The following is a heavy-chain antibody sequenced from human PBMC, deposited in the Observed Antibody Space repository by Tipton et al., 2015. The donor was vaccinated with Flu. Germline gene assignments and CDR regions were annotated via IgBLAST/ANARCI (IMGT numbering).Heavy chain of an antibody. CDR3: ARERRGGWPFYDASDF. J-gene: IGHJ3*01. Sequence: TLSLTCSVSGDSIGSDYYWAWIRQPPGKGLEWIGRIYMGGRTNYNPSLKSRVTMSLDLFKNQISLRLSSVTAADTAVYYCARERRGGWPFYDASDFWGQGTTVTVSS. D-gene: IGHD6-19*01. V-gene: IGHV4-38-2*02. CDR1: GDSIGSDYY. CDR2: IYMGGRT.